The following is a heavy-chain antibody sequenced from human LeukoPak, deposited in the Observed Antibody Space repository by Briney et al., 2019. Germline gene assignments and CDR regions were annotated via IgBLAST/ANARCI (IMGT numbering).Heavy chain of an antibody. Sequence: SETLSLTCTVSGGSISSYYWSWIRQPPGKGLEWIGYIYYSGSANYNPSLKSRVTISVDTSKNQFSLKLSSVTAADTAIYYCARGGVVAANSWGGNYYYMDVWGKGTTVTVSS. J-gene: IGHJ6*03. CDR1: GGSISSYY. CDR2: IYYSGSA. V-gene: IGHV4-59*01. CDR3: ARGGVVAANSWGGNYYYMDV. D-gene: IGHD3-16*01.